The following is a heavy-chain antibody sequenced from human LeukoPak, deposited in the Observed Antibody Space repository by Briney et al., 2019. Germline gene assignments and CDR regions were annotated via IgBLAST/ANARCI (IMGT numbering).Heavy chain of an antibody. Sequence: GGSLRLSCAASGFTFSSYSMNWVRQAPGKGLEWMGGFDPEDGETIYAQKFQGRVTMTEDTSTDTAYMELSSLRSEDTAVYYCATRARHPRWGQGTLVTVSS. CDR3: ATRARHPR. CDR2: FDPEDGET. V-gene: IGHV1-24*01. CDR1: GFTFSSYS. J-gene: IGHJ4*02. D-gene: IGHD3-10*01.